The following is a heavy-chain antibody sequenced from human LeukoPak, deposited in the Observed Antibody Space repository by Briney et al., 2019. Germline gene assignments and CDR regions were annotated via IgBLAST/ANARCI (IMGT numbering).Heavy chain of an antibody. Sequence: GGSLRLSCVASGFTVSINYMNWVRQAPGKGLEWVSVIYNGGTTYYADSVKGRFTISRDNSKNTLYLHMNRLRAEDTAVYYCARDYGDYGRQIWGQGTMVTVSS. CDR3: ARDYGDYGRQI. CDR2: IYNGGTT. D-gene: IGHD4-17*01. CDR1: GFTVSINY. V-gene: IGHV3-53*01. J-gene: IGHJ3*02.